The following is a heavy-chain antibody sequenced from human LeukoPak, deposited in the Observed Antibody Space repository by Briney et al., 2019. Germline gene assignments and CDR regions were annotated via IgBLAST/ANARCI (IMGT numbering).Heavy chain of an antibody. Sequence: PGGSLGLSWATSGFNFDRYTIHWVRQAPGKGLEWVSLAGWAGGTTFYSDSVRGRFTISRDSGRKSVYLQMNSLTTDDTAFYFCAKELDTMFFDYWGQGALVTVSS. CDR2: AGWAGGTT. CDR1: GFNFDRYT. J-gene: IGHJ4*02. CDR3: AKELDTMFFDY. D-gene: IGHD3-10*02. V-gene: IGHV3-43*01.